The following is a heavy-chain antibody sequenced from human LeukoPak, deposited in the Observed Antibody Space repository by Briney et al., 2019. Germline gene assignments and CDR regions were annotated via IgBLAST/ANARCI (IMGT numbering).Heavy chain of an antibody. CDR1: GFTFSSYG. D-gene: IGHD1-26*01. Sequence: GGSLRLSRAASGFTFSSYGMHWVRQAPGKGLEWVAVIWYDGSNKYYADSVKGRFTISRDNSKNTLYLQMNSLRAEDTAVYYCAKVASQSGSLNFDYWGQGTLVTVSS. CDR3: AKVASQSGSLNFDY. J-gene: IGHJ4*02. CDR2: IWYDGSNK. V-gene: IGHV3-33*06.